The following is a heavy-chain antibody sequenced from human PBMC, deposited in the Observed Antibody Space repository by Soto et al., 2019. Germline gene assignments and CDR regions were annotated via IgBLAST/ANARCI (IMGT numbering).Heavy chain of an antibody. J-gene: IGHJ6*02. V-gene: IGHV1-2*02. CDR2: VNPDNGGT. D-gene: IGHD3-3*01. Sequence: QVHLVQSGAEVKKPGASVKVSCKASGYTFTGNYIHWVRQAPGQGLEWMGWVNPDNGGTTSAKKFQGRVTMTRDSSVTTAYMELTRLTSGDTAVYYCARDPRPPSGWLGFWEYGMDVWGQGTTVTVSS. CDR3: ARDPRPPSGWLGFWEYGMDV. CDR1: GYTFTGNY.